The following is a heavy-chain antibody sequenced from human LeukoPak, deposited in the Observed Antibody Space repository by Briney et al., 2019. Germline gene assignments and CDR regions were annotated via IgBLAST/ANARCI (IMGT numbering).Heavy chain of an antibody. CDR3: ARGRYDFWSGYTYGMDV. CDR1: GGSISSYY. J-gene: IGHJ6*02. CDR2: IYTSGST. Sequence: SETLSLTCTVSGGSISSYYWSWIRQPAGKGLEWIGRIYTSGSTNYNPSLKSRVTMSVDTSKNQFSLKLSSVTAADTAVYYCARGRYDFWSGYTYGMDVWGQGTTVTVSS. D-gene: IGHD3-3*01. V-gene: IGHV4-4*07.